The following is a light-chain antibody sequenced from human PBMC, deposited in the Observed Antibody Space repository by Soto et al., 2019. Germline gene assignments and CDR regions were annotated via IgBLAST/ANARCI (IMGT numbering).Light chain of an antibody. V-gene: IGKV3-20*01. Sequence: EIVLTQSPGTLSLSPGERATLSCRASQSVSNNYLAWYQQKPGQAPRLLIYGASNRATGIPDRFSGSGSGTDFTLTISRLEPEDFATYYCQQSFNLPYTFGQGTNLEIK. CDR1: QSVSNNY. CDR3: QQSFNLPYT. CDR2: GAS. J-gene: IGKJ2*01.